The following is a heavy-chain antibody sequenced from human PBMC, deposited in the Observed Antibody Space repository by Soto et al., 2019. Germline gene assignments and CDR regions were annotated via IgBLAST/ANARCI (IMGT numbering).Heavy chain of an antibody. CDR1: GFTFSSYG. CDR2: ISYDGSNK. Sequence: QVQLVESGGGVVQPGRSLRLSCAASGFTFSSYGIHWVRQAPGKGLEWVAVISYDGSNKYYADSVKGRFTISRDNSKNTLYLQMNSLRAEDTAVYYCAKETIVLMVYARGGFDYWGQGTLVTVSS. J-gene: IGHJ4*02. V-gene: IGHV3-30*18. CDR3: AKETIVLMVYARGGFDY. D-gene: IGHD2-8*01.